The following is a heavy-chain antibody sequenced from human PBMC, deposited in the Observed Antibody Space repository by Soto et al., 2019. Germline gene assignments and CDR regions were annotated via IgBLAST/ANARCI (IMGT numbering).Heavy chain of an antibody. D-gene: IGHD3-16*02. CDR3: ARDRFDYDYVWGSYRPQHHPIFDY. V-gene: IGHV1-69*06. J-gene: IGHJ4*02. Sequence: ASVKVSCKASGGTFSSYAISWVRQAPGQGLEWMGGIIPIFGTANYAQKFQGRVTITADKSTSTAYTELSSLRSEDTAVYYCARDRFDYDYVWGSYRPQHHPIFDYWGQGTLVTVS. CDR2: IIPIFGTA. CDR1: GGTFSSYA.